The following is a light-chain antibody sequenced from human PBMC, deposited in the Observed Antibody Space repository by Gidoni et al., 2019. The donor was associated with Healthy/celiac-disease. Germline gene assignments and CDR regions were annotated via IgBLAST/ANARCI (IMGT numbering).Light chain of an antibody. CDR2: GNS. V-gene: IGLV1-40*01. CDR1: SSNIGAGYD. CDR3: QSYDSSLSALYV. J-gene: IGLJ1*01. Sequence: QSVLTQPPSVSGAPGQRVTIPCPGSSSNIGAGYDVHWYQQLPGTAPNLLIYGNSNRPSGVPDRFSGSKSGTSASLAITGLQAEDEADYYCQSYDSSLSALYVFGTGTKVTVL.